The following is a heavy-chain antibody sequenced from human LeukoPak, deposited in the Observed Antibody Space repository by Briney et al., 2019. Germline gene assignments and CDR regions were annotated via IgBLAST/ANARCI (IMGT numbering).Heavy chain of an antibody. CDR1: GFTFSSYG. D-gene: IGHD3-3*01. J-gene: IGHJ6*04. CDR2: IKEDGSDK. Sequence: GGSLRLSCAASGFTFSSYGMHWVRQAPGRGLEWVANIKEDGSDKQYVDSVRGRFTISRDNAKNSVSLQMDGLRAEDTAVYHCVRESDVWSGPGIGRPLDVWGKGTTVTVSS. V-gene: IGHV3-7*01. CDR3: VRESDVWSGPGIGRPLDV.